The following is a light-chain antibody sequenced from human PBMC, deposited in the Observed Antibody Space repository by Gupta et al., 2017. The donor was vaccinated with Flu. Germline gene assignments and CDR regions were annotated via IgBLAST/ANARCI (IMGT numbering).Light chain of an antibody. CDR2: NTD. CDR3: LLYYGGAYV. J-gene: IGLJ1*01. Sequence: QTVVTQEPSLTVSPGGTVTLTCASSTGAVTSGYYPNWFQQKPGQAPSALIYNTDNKHSWTPARFSGSLLGGKAALTLSGVQPEDEAEYYCLLYYGGAYVFGTGTKVTVL. CDR1: TGAVTSGYY. V-gene: IGLV7-43*01.